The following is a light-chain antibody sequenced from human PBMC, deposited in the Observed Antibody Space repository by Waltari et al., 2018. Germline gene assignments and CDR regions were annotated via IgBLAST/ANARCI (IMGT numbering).Light chain of an antibody. CDR1: ELGDKY. J-gene: IGLJ3*02. V-gene: IGLV3-1*01. CDR3: QAWDRGTWV. CDR2: QDT. Sequence: SYELTQPPSVSVSPGQTASITCSGEELGDKYACWYQQKPGQSPVLVIYQDTKRPSGIPERFSGYSSGNTASLTIRGTQAMDEADYYCQAWDRGTWVFGGGTKLTVL.